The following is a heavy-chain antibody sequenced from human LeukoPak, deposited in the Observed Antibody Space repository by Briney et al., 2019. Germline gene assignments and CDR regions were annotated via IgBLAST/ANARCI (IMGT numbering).Heavy chain of an antibody. V-gene: IGHV4-31*03. CDR3: ARGAVGATPGWDY. D-gene: IGHD1-26*01. Sequence: SQTLSLTCTVSGGSISSGGYYWSWIRQHPGKGLEWIGYIYYSGSTYYNPSLKSRVTISVDTSKNQFSLKLSSVTAADTAVYYCARGAVGATPGWDYWGQGTLVTVSS. CDR2: IYYSGST. CDR1: GGSISSGGYY. J-gene: IGHJ4*02.